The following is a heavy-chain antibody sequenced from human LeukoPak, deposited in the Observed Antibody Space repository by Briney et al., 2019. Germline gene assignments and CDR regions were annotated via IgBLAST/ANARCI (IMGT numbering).Heavy chain of an antibody. CDR1: GFTFSSYS. V-gene: IGHV3-48*01. CDR3: ARVCSGGSCFYTFDY. J-gene: IGHJ4*02. D-gene: IGHD2-15*01. CDR2: ISSSSSTI. Sequence: GGSLRLSCAASGFTFSSYSMNWVRQAPGKGLEWVSYISSSSSTIYYADSVKGRFTISRDNAKNSLYLQMNSLRAEDTAVYYCARVCSGGSCFYTFDYWGQGTLVTVSS.